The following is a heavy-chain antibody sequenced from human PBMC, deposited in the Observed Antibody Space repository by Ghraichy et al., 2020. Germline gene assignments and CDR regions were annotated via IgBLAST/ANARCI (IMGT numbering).Heavy chain of an antibody. CDR2: INHSGST. V-gene: IGHV4-34*01. D-gene: IGHD2-2*01. Sequence: SETLSLTCAVYGGSFSGYYWSWIRQPPGKGLEWIGEINHSGSTNYNPSLKSRVTISVDTSKNQFSLKLSSVTAADTAVYYCARGNRGRRPVSYYYYGMDVWGQGTTVTVSS. CDR3: ARGNRGRRPVSYYYYGMDV. J-gene: IGHJ6*02. CDR1: GGSFSGYY.